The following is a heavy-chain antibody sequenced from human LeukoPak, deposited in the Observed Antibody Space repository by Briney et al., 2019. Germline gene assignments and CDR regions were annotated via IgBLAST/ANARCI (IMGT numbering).Heavy chain of an antibody. J-gene: IGHJ3*02. CDR1: GGSVSDYY. CDR3: ARERNEYYYDSSGYISKTDAFDI. CDR2: IYPSGST. Sequence: PSETLSLTCTISGGSVSDYYWSWIRQPAGKALEWIGRIYPSGSTNYGPSLKSRVTISIDTSKNQFSLKLTSVTAADTAVYYCARERNEYYYDSSGYISKTDAFDIWGQGTMVTVSS. V-gene: IGHV4-4*07. D-gene: IGHD3-22*01.